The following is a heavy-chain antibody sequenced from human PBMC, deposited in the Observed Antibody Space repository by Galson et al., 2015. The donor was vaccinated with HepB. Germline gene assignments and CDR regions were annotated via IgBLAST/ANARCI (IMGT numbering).Heavy chain of an antibody. CDR3: AREVAYCSTTSCYQDY. CDR1: GGSISSSSYY. CDR2: IYYSGST. Sequence: ETLSLTCTVSGGSISSSSYYWDWIRQPPGKGLEWIGSIYYSGSTYYNPSLKSRVTVSGDTSKNQFSLKLSSVTAADPAVYYCAREVAYCSTTSCYQDYWGQGTLVTVSS. D-gene: IGHD2-2*01. J-gene: IGHJ4*02. V-gene: IGHV4-39*02.